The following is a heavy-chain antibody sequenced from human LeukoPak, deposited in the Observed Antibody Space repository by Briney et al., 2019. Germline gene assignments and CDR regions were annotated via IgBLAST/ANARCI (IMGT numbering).Heavy chain of an antibody. CDR2: ISGSGGST. CDR3: AKDQDESMDRGVIMH. CDR1: GFTFSSYA. J-gene: IGHJ4*02. D-gene: IGHD3-10*01. Sequence: GRSLRLSCAASGFTFSSYAMSWVRQAPGKGLEWVSAISGSGGSTYYADSVKGRFTISRDNSKNTLYLQMNSLRAEDTAVYYCAKDQDESMDRGVIMHWGQGTLVTVSS. V-gene: IGHV3-23*01.